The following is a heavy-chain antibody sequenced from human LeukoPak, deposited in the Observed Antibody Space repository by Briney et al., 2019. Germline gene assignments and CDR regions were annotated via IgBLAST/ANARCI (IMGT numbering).Heavy chain of an antibody. CDR3: ARHPHYYYDNSAR. Sequence: SETLSLTCTVSGGSIISSHYYWGWIRQPPGKGLEWIGSFYYSRNTYYNPSLKSRVTISVDTSKNQLSLTLTSVSAADTAVYYCARHPHYYYDNSARWGQGTLVTVSS. CDR1: GGSIISSHYY. D-gene: IGHD3-22*01. V-gene: IGHV4-39*01. J-gene: IGHJ4*02. CDR2: FYYSRNT.